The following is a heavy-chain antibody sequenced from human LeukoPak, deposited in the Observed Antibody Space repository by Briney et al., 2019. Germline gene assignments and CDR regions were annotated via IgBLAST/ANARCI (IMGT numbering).Heavy chain of an antibody. CDR2: ISGSGDST. Sequence: GGSLRLSCVASGFTLRSYVMNWVRQTPGKGLEWVSSISGSGDSTFYADSVKGRFSISRDNSKNTLCLQVNGLRAEDTAVYYCAKDNYYDSSGYGYWGQGTLVTVSS. CDR3: AKDNYYDSSGYGY. V-gene: IGHV3-23*01. J-gene: IGHJ4*02. CDR1: GFTLRSYV. D-gene: IGHD3-22*01.